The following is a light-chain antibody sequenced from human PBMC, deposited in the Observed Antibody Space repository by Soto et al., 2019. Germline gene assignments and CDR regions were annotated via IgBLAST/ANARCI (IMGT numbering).Light chain of an antibody. V-gene: IGLV2-14*01. CDR1: SSDVGGYNY. CDR2: EVT. Sequence: QSALTQPASVSGSLGQSITISCTGTSSDVGGYNYVSWYQHHPGKDPKVVIFEVTKRPSGVSSRFSGSKSGNTASLTVSGLKAEDEGDYYCSSFTSISTVLFGGGTKLNVL. J-gene: IGLJ2*01. CDR3: SSFTSISTVL.